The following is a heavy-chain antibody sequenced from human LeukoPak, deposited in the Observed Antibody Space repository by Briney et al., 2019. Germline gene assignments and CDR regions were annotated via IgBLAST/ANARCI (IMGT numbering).Heavy chain of an antibody. CDR2: IIPIFGTA. J-gene: IGHJ6*04. Sequence: GASVKVSCKASGGTFSSYAISWVRQAPGQGLEWMGGIIPIFGTANYAQKFQGRVTITADESTSTAYMELSSLRSEDTAVYYCATPQGYCSGGSCYSNYYYGMDVWGKGTTVTVSS. D-gene: IGHD2-15*01. CDR3: ATPQGYCSGGSCYSNYYYGMDV. CDR1: GGTFSSYA. V-gene: IGHV1-69*13.